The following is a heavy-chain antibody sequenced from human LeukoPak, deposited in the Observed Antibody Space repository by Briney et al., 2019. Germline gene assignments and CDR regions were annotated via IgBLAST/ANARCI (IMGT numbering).Heavy chain of an antibody. CDR3: ARDGGYCDSTTCYDRLDY. D-gene: IGHD2-2*01. CDR1: GFTFSNYW. CDR2: IKRDGSDK. V-gene: IGHV3-7*04. J-gene: IGHJ4*02. Sequence: GGSLRLSCAASGFTFSNYWMTWVRQGPGKGLEWVANIKRDGSDKNYADSVNGRFTISRDNAKNSVYLQMNSLRAEDTAEYFCARDGGYCDSTTCYDRLDYWGQGALVTVSS.